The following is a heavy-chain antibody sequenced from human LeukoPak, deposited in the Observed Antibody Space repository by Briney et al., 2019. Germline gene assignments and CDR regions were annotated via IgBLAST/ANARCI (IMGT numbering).Heavy chain of an antibody. CDR1: GFTFSSYS. V-gene: IGHV3-48*04. D-gene: IGHD3-22*01. CDR3: ARDRYYYDSSDYYYYMDV. CDR2: ISSSSTI. J-gene: IGHJ6*03. Sequence: GGSLRLSCAASGFTFSSYSMNWVRQAPGKGLEWVSYISSSSTIYYADSVKGRFTISRGNAKNSLYLQMNSLRAEDTAVYYCARDRYYYDSSDYYYYMDVWGKGTTVTVSS.